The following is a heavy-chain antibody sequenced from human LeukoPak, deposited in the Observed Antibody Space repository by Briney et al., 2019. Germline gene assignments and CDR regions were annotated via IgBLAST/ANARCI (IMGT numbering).Heavy chain of an antibody. CDR3: AKGNYRNYFDY. CDR1: GFTFSSYA. J-gene: IGHJ4*02. Sequence: GGSLRLSCAASGFTFSSYAMSWVRQAPGKGLEWVSGISGSGGGTYYVDTVKGRFTISRDNSKNTLYMQMNSLRAEDTAVYHCAKGNYRNYFDYWAREPWSPSPQ. D-gene: IGHD3-10*01. CDR2: ISGSGGGT. V-gene: IGHV3-23*01.